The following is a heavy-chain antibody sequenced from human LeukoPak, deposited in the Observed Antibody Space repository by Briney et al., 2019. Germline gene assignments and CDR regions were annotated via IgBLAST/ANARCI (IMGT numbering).Heavy chain of an antibody. CDR3: ARDTHYDFWGGYLNSFDP. J-gene: IGHJ5*02. CDR1: GGYFSGYY. V-gene: IGHV4-4*07. Sequence: SETLSLTCTVSGGYFSGYYWSWIRQSAGKGLEWIGRMRTGGTTNYNPSLQSRVILSVDVSKSQFSLNLTSVTAADTAVYYCARDTHYDFWGGYLNSFDPWGQGALVTVSS. CDR2: MRTGGTT. D-gene: IGHD3-3*01.